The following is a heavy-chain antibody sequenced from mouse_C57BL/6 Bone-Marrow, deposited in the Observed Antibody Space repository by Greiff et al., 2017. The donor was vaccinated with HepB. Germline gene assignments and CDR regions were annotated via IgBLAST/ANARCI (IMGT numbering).Heavy chain of an antibody. CDR2: INPNNGGT. V-gene: IGHV1-26*01. CDR1: GYTFTDYY. Sequence: VQLKQSGPELVKPGASVKISCKASGYTFTDYYMNWVKQSHGKSLEWIGDINPNNGGTSYNQKFKGKATLTVDKSSSTAYMELRSLTSEDSAVYYCARERRLRYFDYWGQGTTLTVSS. D-gene: IGHD2-2*01. CDR3: ARERRLRYFDY. J-gene: IGHJ2*01.